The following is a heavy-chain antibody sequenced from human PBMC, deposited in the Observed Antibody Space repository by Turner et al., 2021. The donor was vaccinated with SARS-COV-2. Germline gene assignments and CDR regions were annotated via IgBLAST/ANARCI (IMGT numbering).Heavy chain of an antibody. Sequence: QVQLQQWGAGLLKPSEPLSLPCTVYGESFSGYYWSWIRQPPGKGLEWIGENNHSGSTNYNPSLKRRVTISVDTSKNQFSLKLSSVTAADTAVYYGARSGWSLWYFDYWGQGTLVTVSS. J-gene: IGHJ4*02. CDR1: GESFSGYY. CDR3: ARSGWSLWYFDY. CDR2: NNHSGST. D-gene: IGHD6-19*01. V-gene: IGHV4-34*01.